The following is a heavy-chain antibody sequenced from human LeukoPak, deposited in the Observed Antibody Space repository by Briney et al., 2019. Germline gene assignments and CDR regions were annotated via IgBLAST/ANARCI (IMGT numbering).Heavy chain of an antibody. Sequence: SETLSLTCSVSGGSISSYYWSWIRQPPGKGLEWIGYIYYSGRTSYNPSLKSRVTISVDTSKNQFSLKLSSVTAADTAVYYCARVKRDGYTFDYWGQGTLVTVSS. CDR2: IYYSGRT. CDR3: ARVKRDGYTFDY. V-gene: IGHV4-59*12. D-gene: IGHD5-24*01. CDR1: GGSISSYY. J-gene: IGHJ4*02.